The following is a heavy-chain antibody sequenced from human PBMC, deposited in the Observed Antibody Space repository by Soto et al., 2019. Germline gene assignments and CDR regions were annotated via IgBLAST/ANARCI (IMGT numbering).Heavy chain of an antibody. CDR2: IIPIFGTA. D-gene: IGHD1-26*01. CDR1: GGTFSSYA. V-gene: IGHV1-69*13. CDR3: ATVFGGNYNDYFDN. Sequence: SVKVSCKASGGTFSSYAISWVRQAPGQGLEWMGGIIPIFGTANYAQKFQGRVTITADESTSTAYMELSSLRSEDTAIYYCATVFGGNYNDYFDNWSQGTLVTVSS. J-gene: IGHJ4*02.